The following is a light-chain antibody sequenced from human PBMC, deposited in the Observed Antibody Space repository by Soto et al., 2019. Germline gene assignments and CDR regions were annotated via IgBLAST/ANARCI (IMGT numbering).Light chain of an antibody. CDR2: GAF. V-gene: IGKV3-20*01. Sequence: EIVLTQSPGTLSFSPGERATFSCRASQSVSSNYLAWYQQKPGQAPRLLIYGAFKRATGIPDRFSGSGSGTDFTLIINRLEPEDVAIYYCQQYGGSPRITFGQGTRLEIK. CDR3: QQYGGSPRIT. CDR1: QSVSSNY. J-gene: IGKJ5*01.